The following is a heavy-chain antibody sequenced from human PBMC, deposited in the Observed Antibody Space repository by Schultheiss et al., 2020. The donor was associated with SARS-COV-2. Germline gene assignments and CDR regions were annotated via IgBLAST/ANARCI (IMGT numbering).Heavy chain of an antibody. CDR1: GFTFSGSA. V-gene: IGHV3-30*07. CDR3: ARDSSHTGGYFDY. Sequence: GGSLRLSCAASGFTFSGSAMHWVRQAPGKGLEWVAVIWYDGSNKYYADSVKGRFTISRDNSKNTLYLQMNSLRAEDTAVYYCARDSSHTGGYFDYWGQGTLVTVSS. D-gene: IGHD7-27*01. J-gene: IGHJ4*02. CDR2: IWYDGSNK.